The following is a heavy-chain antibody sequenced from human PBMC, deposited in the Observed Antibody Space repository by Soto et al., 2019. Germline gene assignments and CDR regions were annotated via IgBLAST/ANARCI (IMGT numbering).Heavy chain of an antibody. CDR2: IITLFGTA. D-gene: IGHD4-17*01. Sequence: VQLMQSGAEVKQPGSSVKVSCKASGGTFSSHSINWVRQAPGQGLEWMGGIITLFGTANYAQNFQGRVTITADPSSSTAYMELNSLRSDDTAVYYCAREVGYGDFSAALRDWGQGTLVTVSS. CDR1: GGTFSSHS. J-gene: IGHJ4*02. V-gene: IGHV1-69*01. CDR3: AREVGYGDFSAALRD.